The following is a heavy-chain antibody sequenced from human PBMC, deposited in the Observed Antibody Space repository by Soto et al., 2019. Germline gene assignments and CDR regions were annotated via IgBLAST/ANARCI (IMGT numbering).Heavy chain of an antibody. CDR1: GYTVNSYG. CDR2: ISAYNGNT. D-gene: IGHD6-6*01. J-gene: IGHJ4*02. V-gene: IGHV1-18*01. Sequence: ASVKVSCKASGYTVNSYGISWVRQAPGQGLEWMGWISAYNGNTNYAQKFQGRVTMTTDTSTSTAYIELRSLRSDDTAVYYCVTDFPPSIPVRGDYWGQGTLVTVSS. CDR3: VTDFPPSIPVRGDY.